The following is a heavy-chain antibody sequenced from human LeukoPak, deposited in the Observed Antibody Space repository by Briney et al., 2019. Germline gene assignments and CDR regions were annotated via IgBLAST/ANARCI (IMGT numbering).Heavy chain of an antibody. CDR1: GFTFSSYS. D-gene: IGHD2-2*01. CDR3: ARGARSTSD. Sequence: GGSLRLSCAASGFTFSSYSMHWVRQAPGKGLEWVSSISSSGSYIYYADSVKGRFTISRDNAKNSLYLQMNSLRAEDTAVYYCARGARSTSDWGQGTLVTVSS. V-gene: IGHV3-21*01. CDR2: ISSSGSYI. J-gene: IGHJ4*02.